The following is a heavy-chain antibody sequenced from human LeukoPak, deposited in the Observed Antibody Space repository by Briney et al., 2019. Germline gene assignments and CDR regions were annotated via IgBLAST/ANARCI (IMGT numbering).Heavy chain of an antibody. Sequence: PSETLSLTCTVSGYSISSGYYWGWIRQPPGKGLEWIGSIYHSGSTYYNPSLKSRVTISVDTSKNQFSLKLSSVTAADTAVYYCARAHSGRNYYYMDVWGKGTTVTVSS. CDR2: IYHSGST. V-gene: IGHV4-38-2*02. D-gene: IGHD1-26*01. J-gene: IGHJ6*03. CDR1: GYSISSGYY. CDR3: ARAHSGRNYYYMDV.